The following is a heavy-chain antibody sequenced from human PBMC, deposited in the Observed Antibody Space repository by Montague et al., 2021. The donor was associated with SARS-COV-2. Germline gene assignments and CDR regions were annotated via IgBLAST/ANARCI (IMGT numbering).Heavy chain of an antibody. J-gene: IGHJ3*02. D-gene: IGHD1-1*01. V-gene: IGHV4-39*01. CDR3: ARHRANAGSFDI. CDR1: GGSITVSRYD. Sequence: SETLSLTCTVSGGSITVSRYDWGWIRQPPGKGLEWIGSVPYTGTTSYNPSLKSRLTISVDTSENQFSLKMTSVTASDTAVYYCARHRANAGSFDIWGQGTMVTVSS. CDR2: VPYTGTT.